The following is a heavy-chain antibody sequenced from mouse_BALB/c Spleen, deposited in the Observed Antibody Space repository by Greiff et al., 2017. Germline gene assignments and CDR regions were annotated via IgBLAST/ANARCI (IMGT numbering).Heavy chain of an antibody. CDR2: IRLKSNNYAT. J-gene: IGHJ3*01. V-gene: IGHV6-6*02. CDR1: GFTFSNYW. CDR3: TRNYGYDEAWFAY. Sequence: EVKLQESGGGLVQPGGSMKLSCVASGFTFSNYWMNWVRQSPEKGLEWVAEIRLKSNNYATHYAESVKGRFTISRDDSKSSVYLQMNNLRAEDTGIYYCTRNYGYDEAWFAYWGQGTLVTVSA. D-gene: IGHD2-2*01.